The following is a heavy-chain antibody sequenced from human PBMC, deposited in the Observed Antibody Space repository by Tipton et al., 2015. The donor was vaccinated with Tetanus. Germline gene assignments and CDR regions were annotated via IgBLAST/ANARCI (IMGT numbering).Heavy chain of an antibody. J-gene: IGHJ5*02. Sequence: QSGPEVKKPGSSVKVSCKASGGGFSKFAISWVRQAPGQGLELMGTIIPAFTTVTYEQKFRGRVTITADGSTSTAYMELSSLTSDDTAVYYCARDSTITPRPPWFDPWGQGTLVTVSS. D-gene: IGHD6-6*01. CDR2: IIPAFTTV. CDR1: GGGFSKFA. CDR3: ARDSTITPRPPWFDP. V-gene: IGHV1-69*15.